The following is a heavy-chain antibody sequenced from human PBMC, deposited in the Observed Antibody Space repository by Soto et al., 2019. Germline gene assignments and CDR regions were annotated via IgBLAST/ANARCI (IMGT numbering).Heavy chain of an antibody. Sequence: QVQLVQSGAEVKKPGASVKVSCKASGYTFIGYYIHWVRQAPGQGLEWMGRINPRSGDTTYAQKFQGRLTRTTETSISTAYMELVSLGCGDTAVYCFGRGGVGATSIGWFDPWGQGSLVTVSS. D-gene: IGHD1-26*01. CDR2: INPRSGDT. CDR1: GYTFIGYY. CDR3: GRGGVGATSIGWFDP. V-gene: IGHV1-2*02. J-gene: IGHJ5*02.